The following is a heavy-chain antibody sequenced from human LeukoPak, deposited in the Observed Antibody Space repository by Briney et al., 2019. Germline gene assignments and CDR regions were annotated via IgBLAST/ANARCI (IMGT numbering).Heavy chain of an antibody. CDR3: ANGRYSSGWKEVNY. CDR1: GFTFSSYS. Sequence: GGSLRLSCAASGFTFSSYSMNWVRQAPGKGLEWVSSISSSSSYIYYADSVKGRFAISRDNAKNTLYLQMNSLRAEDTAVYYCANGRYSSGWKEVNYWGQGTLVTVSS. D-gene: IGHD6-19*01. J-gene: IGHJ4*02. V-gene: IGHV3-21*01. CDR2: ISSSSSYI.